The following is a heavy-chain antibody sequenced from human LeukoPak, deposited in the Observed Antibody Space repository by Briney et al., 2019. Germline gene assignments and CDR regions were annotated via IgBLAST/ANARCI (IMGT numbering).Heavy chain of an antibody. Sequence: ASVKVSCKASGYTFTSYGISWVRQAPGQGLEWMGWISAYNGNTNYEQKLQGRVTMTTDTSTSTAYMELRRLRSDDTAVYYCARVRYGSGSYSYFDYWGQGALVTVSS. CDR2: ISAYNGNT. J-gene: IGHJ4*02. CDR3: ARVRYGSGSYSYFDY. D-gene: IGHD3-10*01. CDR1: GYTFTSYG. V-gene: IGHV1-18*01.